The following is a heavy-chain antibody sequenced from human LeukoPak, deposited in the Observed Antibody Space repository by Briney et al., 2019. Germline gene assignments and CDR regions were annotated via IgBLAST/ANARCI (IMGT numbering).Heavy chain of an antibody. J-gene: IGHJ4*02. CDR2: IYYSGST. Sequence: SETLSLTCTVSGGSISSYYWSWIRQPPGKGLEWIGYIYYSGSTNYNPSLKSRVTISVDTSKNQFSLKLSSVTAADTAVYYCARGRVTDGNYWGQGTLVTVSS. V-gene: IGHV4-59*01. D-gene: IGHD5-18*01. CDR3: ARGRVTDGNY. CDR1: GGSISSYY.